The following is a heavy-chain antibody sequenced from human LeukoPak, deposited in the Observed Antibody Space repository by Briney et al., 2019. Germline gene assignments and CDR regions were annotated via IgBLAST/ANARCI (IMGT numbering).Heavy chain of an antibody. CDR2: IYHSGYT. J-gene: IGHJ3*02. Sequence: PSETLSLTCTVSGASISGSNYYWSWIRQPPGKGLEWIGYIYHSGYTYYNPSLNSRLAISVDTSKNQFSLKLSSVTAADTAVYYCARENYDPGSAFDIWGQGTMVTVSS. V-gene: IGHV4-30-4*01. CDR1: GASISGSNYY. D-gene: IGHD5-12*01. CDR3: ARENYDPGSAFDI.